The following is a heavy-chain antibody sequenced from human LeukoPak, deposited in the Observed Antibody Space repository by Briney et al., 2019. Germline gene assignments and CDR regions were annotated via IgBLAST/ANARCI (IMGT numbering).Heavy chain of an antibody. D-gene: IGHD6-19*01. V-gene: IGHV3-21*04. CDR1: GFTFSSYS. CDR3: ASRSGWRYFDY. Sequence: GGSLRLSCAASGFTFSSYSMNWVRQAPGKGLEWVSSVSSSSSYIYYADSVKGRFTISRDNSKNTLYLQMNSLRAEDTAVYYCASRSGWRYFDYWGQGTLVTVSS. J-gene: IGHJ4*02. CDR2: VSSSSSYI.